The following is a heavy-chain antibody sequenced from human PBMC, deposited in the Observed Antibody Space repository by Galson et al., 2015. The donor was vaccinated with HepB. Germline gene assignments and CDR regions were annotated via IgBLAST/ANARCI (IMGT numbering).Heavy chain of an antibody. CDR1: GFKFETYS. J-gene: IGHJ4*02. CDR3: ARDETRGWLDY. Sequence: SLRLSCAASGFKFETYSLNWVRQAPGKGLEWVASINDDGDERYYVDSVKGRFTISRDNAKNSVYLQMDSLRAEDTAVYYCARDETRGWLDYWGQGTLVTVSS. D-gene: IGHD6-19*01. V-gene: IGHV3-7*03. CDR2: INDDGDER.